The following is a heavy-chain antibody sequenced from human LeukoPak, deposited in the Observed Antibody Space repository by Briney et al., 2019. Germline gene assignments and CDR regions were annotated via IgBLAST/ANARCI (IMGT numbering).Heavy chain of an antibody. CDR2: INHSGST. CDR3: ARGNYYGSGTLGAFDI. CDR1: GGSFSGYY. J-gene: IGHJ3*02. V-gene: IGHV4-34*01. D-gene: IGHD3-10*01. Sequence: PSETLSLICAVYGGSFSGYYWSWIRQPPGKGLEWIGEINHSGSTNYIPPLKSRVTISGDTSKNQFSLKLSSVTAADTAVYYCARGNYYGSGTLGAFDIWGQGTMVTVSS.